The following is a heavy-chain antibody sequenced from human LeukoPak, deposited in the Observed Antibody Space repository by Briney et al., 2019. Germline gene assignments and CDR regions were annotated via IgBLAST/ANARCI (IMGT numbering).Heavy chain of an antibody. CDR2: ISGSGGST. CDR3: AKARKQWLVLGWFDP. CDR1: GFTFSSYA. Sequence: GASLRLSCAASGFTFSSYAMSWVRQAPGKGLEWVSAISGSGGSTYYADSVKGQFTISRDNSKNTLYLQMNSLRAEDTAVYYCAKARKQWLVLGWFDPWGQGTLVTVSS. J-gene: IGHJ5*02. D-gene: IGHD6-19*01. V-gene: IGHV3-23*01.